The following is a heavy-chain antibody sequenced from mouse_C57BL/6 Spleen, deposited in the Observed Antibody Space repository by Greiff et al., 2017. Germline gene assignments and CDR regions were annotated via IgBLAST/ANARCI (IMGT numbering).Heavy chain of an antibody. CDR2: ISDGGSYT. Sequence: EVQGVESGGGLVKPGGSLKLSCAASGFTFSSYAMSWVRQTPEKRLEWVATISDGGSYTYYPDNVKGRFTISRDNAKNNLYLQMSHLTSEDTAMYYCAREVYGNVFDVWGPGTTVTVSS. D-gene: IGHD2-1*01. V-gene: IGHV5-4*01. J-gene: IGHJ1*01. CDR1: GFTFSSYA. CDR3: AREVYGNVFDV.